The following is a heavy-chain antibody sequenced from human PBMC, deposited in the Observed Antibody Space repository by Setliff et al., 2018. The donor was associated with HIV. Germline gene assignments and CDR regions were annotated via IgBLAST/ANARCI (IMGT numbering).Heavy chain of an antibody. CDR3: AREGKTALVTNYFDY. CDR1: GDSISSGSYF. CDR2: INHSGGT. D-gene: IGHD5-18*01. J-gene: IGHJ4*02. Sequence: SETLSLTCSVSGDSISSGSYFWGWIRQTPGKGLEWIGEINHSGGTNYNPSLKSRVTISVDMSKNQFSLKLSSVTAADTAVYYCAREGKTALVTNYFDYWGQGTLVTVSS. V-gene: IGHV4-39*07.